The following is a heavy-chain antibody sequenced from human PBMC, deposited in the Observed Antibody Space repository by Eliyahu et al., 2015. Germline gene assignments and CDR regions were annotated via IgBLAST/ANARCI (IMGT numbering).Heavy chain of an antibody. D-gene: IGHD3-22*01. V-gene: IGHV4-39*01. CDR2: IFYSGNT. CDR1: GXSSSSWNYS. Sequence: QLQLQESGPGLVKPSETLSLTCTVSGXSSSSWNYSWGWIRQPPGKGLQWIGNIFYSGNTYYNPSLKSRVTISADTSKNQFSLNLSSVTAADTAVYYCASPMEYLYDSSGYYQYDSWGQGILVTVSS. CDR3: ASPMEYLYDSSGYYQYDS. J-gene: IGHJ4*02.